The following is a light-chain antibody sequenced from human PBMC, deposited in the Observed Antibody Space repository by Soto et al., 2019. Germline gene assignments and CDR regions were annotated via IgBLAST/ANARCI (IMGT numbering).Light chain of an antibody. CDR1: SSNIGAGYD. V-gene: IGLV1-40*01. CDR3: QSYDSSLSGL. CDR2: GNS. J-gene: IGLJ1*01. Sequence: QLVLTQPPSVSEAPGQRVTISCTGSSSNIGAGYDVYWYQQLPGTAPKLLIYGNSNRPSGVPDRFSGSKSGTSASLAITGLQAEDEADYYCQSYDSSLSGLFGTGTKLTVL.